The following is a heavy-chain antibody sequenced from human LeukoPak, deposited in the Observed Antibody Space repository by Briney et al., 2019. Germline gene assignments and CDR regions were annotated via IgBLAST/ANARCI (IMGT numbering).Heavy chain of an antibody. Sequence: GGSLRLSCAASGFTFSSYSMNWVRQAPGKGLEWVSYISSSSSTIYYADSVKGRFTISRDNAKNSLYLQMNSLRAGDTAVYYCARGPYSNDYYFDYWGQGTLVTVSS. CDR1: GFTFSSYS. D-gene: IGHD4-4*01. CDR3: ARGPYSNDYYFDY. J-gene: IGHJ4*02. V-gene: IGHV3-48*01. CDR2: ISSSSSTI.